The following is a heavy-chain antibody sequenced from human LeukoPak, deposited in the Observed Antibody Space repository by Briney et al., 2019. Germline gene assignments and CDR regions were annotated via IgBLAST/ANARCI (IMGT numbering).Heavy chain of an antibody. CDR2: INTNTGNP. CDR3: AGHYGDYVQ. V-gene: IGHV7-4-1*02. Sequence: ASVKVSCKASGYTFTDYYIHWVRQAPGQGLEWMGRINTNTGNPTYAQGFTGRFVFSLDTSVSTAYLQISSLKAEDTAVYYCAGHYGDYVQWGQGTLVTVSS. CDR1: GYTFTDYY. D-gene: IGHD4-17*01. J-gene: IGHJ4*02.